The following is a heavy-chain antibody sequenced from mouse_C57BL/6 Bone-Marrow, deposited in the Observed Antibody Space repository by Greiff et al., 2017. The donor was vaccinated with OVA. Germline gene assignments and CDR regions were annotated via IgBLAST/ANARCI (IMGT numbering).Heavy chain of an antibody. J-gene: IGHJ3*01. D-gene: IGHD1-1*01. Sequence: EVKLVESGGGLVKPGGSLKLSCAASGFTFSDYGMHWVRQAPEKGLEWVAYISSGSSTIYYADTVKGRFTISGDNAKNTLFLQMTSLRSEDTAMYYCANFYEEFAYWGQGTLVTVSA. CDR1: GFTFSDYG. CDR3: ANFYEEFAY. V-gene: IGHV5-17*01. CDR2: ISSGSSTI.